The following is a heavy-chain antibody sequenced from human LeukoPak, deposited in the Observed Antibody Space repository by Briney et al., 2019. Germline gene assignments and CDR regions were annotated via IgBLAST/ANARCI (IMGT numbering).Heavy chain of an antibody. CDR1: RFTFSTYD. D-gene: IGHD4-23*01. V-gene: IGHV3-13*01. Sequence: TGGSLRRSCAPSRFTFSTYDMHWFRQATGKFLDFVLAIGTSVYTYYPSSVKGPFTISRENAKNSLYLQINGLSAADTAVYYCARAGGNNQDYYYGMDVWGQGTTVTVSS. J-gene: IGHJ6*02. CDR2: IGTSVYT. CDR3: ARAGGNNQDYYYGMDV.